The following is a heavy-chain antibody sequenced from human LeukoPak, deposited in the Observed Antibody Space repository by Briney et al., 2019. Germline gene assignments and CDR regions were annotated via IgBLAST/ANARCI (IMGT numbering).Heavy chain of an antibody. J-gene: IGHJ4*02. CDR3: ARVQAYGGKGYFDY. D-gene: IGHD4-23*01. V-gene: IGHV4-59*12. CDR2: IYYSGST. CDR1: GGCISSYY. Sequence: SETLSLTCTVSGGCISSYYWSWIRQPPGKGLEWTGYIYYSGSTNYNPSLKSRVTISVDTSKNQFSLKLSSVTAADTAVYYCARVQAYGGKGYFDYWGQGTLVTVSS.